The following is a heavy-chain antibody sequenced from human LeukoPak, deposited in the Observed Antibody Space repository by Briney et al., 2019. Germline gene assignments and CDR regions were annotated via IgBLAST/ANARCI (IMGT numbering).Heavy chain of an antibody. CDR1: GHVFTNSW. Sequence: GESLQISRQVSGHVFTNSWIGWVRPMPGKGLEWMGIIYPGDSDTRYSPSFQGQVTISADKSISTAYLQWSSLKASDTAMYYCARHGIYGGDLLFDYWGQGTLVTVSS. CDR2: IYPGDSDT. V-gene: IGHV5-51*01. CDR3: ARHGIYGGDLLFDY. J-gene: IGHJ4*02. D-gene: IGHD2-21*01.